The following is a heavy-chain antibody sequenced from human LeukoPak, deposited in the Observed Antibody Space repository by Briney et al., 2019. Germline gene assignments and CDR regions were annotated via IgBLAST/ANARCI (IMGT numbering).Heavy chain of an antibody. CDR3: AREAAY. CDR1: GFTFSYYW. D-gene: IGHD6-25*01. V-gene: IGHV3-7*03. J-gene: IGHJ4*02. Sequence: GGSLRLSCATSGFTFSYYWMTWVRQAPGKGLEWLANIKGDGSEKNYVASMKGRFTISRDNVNNSLYLQLNNLRVEDTAMYYCAREAAYWGQGTLVTVSS. CDR2: IKGDGSEK.